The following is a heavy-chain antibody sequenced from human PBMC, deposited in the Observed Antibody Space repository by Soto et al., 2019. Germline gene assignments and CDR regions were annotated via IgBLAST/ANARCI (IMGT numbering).Heavy chain of an antibody. CDR1: GFTVSSNY. CDR2: IKQDGSEK. J-gene: IGHJ4*02. D-gene: IGHD5-18*01. V-gene: IGHV3-7*01. Sequence: GGSLRLSCAASGFTVSSNYMSWVRQAPGKGLEWVANIKQDGSEKYYVDSVKGRFTISRDNAKNSLYLEMNSLRGEDTAVYYCARGMNTAHWGQGTLVTVSS. CDR3: ARGMNTAH.